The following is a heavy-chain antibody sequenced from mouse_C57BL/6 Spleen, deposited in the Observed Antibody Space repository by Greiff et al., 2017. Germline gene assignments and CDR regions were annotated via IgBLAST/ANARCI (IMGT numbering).Heavy chain of an antibody. CDR3: ARRGFTTVVGDYFDY. V-gene: IGHV5-12*01. J-gene: IGHJ2*01. CDR2: ISNGGGST. CDR1: GFTFSDYY. Sequence: EVKLMESGGGLVQPGGSLKLSCAASGFTFSDYYMYWVRQTPEKRLEWVAYISNGGGSTYYPATVKGRFTISRDNAKNTLYLQMSRLKSEDTAMYYCARRGFTTVVGDYFDYWGQGTTLTVSS. D-gene: IGHD1-1*01.